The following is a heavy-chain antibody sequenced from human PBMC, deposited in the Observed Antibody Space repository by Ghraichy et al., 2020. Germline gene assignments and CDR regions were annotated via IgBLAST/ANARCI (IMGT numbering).Heavy chain of an antibody. CDR2: VSAYNGNT. CDR3: GRSYISDWNVDY. Sequence: ASVKVSCKASGYTFTTYGITWVRQAPGQGLEWMGWVSAYNGNTNYAQKVQGRVTMTTDTSTSTTYMELRSLESDDTAVYYCGRSYISDWNVDYWGQGTLVTVSS. J-gene: IGHJ4*02. V-gene: IGHV1-18*01. CDR1: GYTFTTYG. D-gene: IGHD6-19*01.